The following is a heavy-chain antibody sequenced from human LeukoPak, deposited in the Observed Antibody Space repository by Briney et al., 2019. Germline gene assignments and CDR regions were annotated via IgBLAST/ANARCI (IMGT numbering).Heavy chain of an antibody. CDR1: GGSLSGYY. V-gene: IGHV4-34*01. CDR2: INHSGST. Sequence: SETLSLTCAVYGGSLSGYYWSWIRQPPGKGLEWIGEINHSGSTNYNPSLKSRVTISVDTSKNQFSLKLSSVTAADTAVYYCARASDYWGQGTLVTVSS. J-gene: IGHJ4*02. CDR3: ARASDY.